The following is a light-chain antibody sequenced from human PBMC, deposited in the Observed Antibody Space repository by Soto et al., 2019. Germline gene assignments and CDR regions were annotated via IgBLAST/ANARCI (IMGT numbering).Light chain of an antibody. CDR1: QTIGRN. J-gene: IGKJ5*01. V-gene: IGKV3-15*01. Sequence: EIVMTQSPGTLSLSPGETATLSCRASQTIGRNYLAWYQQKPGQAPRLLIYGISTRAADIPARFSGSGSGTDFTLTISSLQSEDFAVYYCQQHIKWPITFGQGTRLEIK. CDR2: GIS. CDR3: QQHIKWPIT.